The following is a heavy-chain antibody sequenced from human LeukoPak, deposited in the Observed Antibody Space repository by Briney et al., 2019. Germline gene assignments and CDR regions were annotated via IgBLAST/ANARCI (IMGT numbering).Heavy chain of an antibody. CDR1: GFTFSNAW. V-gene: IGHV3-69-1*01. Sequence: GGALRLSCACSGFTFSNAWMGWVRQAPGKGREGVSSIDVGRYPYYANSGKGRFTISKDNAKNSLYLQMNSASVEDTAVYYCETEGIVGGGAHFDYWGQGTLVTVSS. CDR3: ETEGIVGGGAHFDY. J-gene: IGHJ4*02. CDR2: IDVGRYP. D-gene: IGHD1-26*01.